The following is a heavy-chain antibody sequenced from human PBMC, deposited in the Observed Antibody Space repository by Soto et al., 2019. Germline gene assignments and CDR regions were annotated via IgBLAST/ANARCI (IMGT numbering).Heavy chain of an antibody. J-gene: IGHJ4*02. CDR1: GFTFSSYW. V-gene: IGHV3-7*01. CDR2: IKQDGSEK. D-gene: IGHD3-16*02. CDR3: ARPKHPYYDYIWGSYRRFDY. Sequence: GGSLRLSCAASGFTFSSYWMSWVRQAPGKGLEWVANIKQDGSEKYYVDSVKGRFTISRDNAKNSLYLQMNSLRAEDTAVYYCARPKHPYYDYIWGSYRRFDYWGQGTLVTVSS.